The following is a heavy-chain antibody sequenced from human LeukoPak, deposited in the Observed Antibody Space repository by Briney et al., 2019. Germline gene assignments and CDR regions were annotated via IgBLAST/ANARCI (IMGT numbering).Heavy chain of an antibody. Sequence: SETLSLTCTVSGGSISSGDYYWSWIRQPPGKGLEWIGYIYYSGSTYYNPSLKSRVTISADTSKNQLSLKLSSVTAADTAVYYCARGDFTMVRGALVPSAYYFDYWGQGTLVTVSS. D-gene: IGHD3-10*01. J-gene: IGHJ4*02. CDR2: IYYSGST. V-gene: IGHV4-30-4*01. CDR1: GGSISSGDYY. CDR3: ARGDFTMVRGALVPSAYYFDY.